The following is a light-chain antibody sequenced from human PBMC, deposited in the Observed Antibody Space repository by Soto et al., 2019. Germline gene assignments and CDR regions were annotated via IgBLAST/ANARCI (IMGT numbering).Light chain of an antibody. CDR3: SSYTSSSTSYV. CDR2: EGS. V-gene: IGLV2-14*01. Sequence: QSARTQPASVSGSPGQSITISCTGTSSDIGGYNYVSWYQQHPGKAPKLMIYEGSNRPSGFANRFSGYTSGNTASLTISWLQAEDVADYYCSSYTSSSTSYVFGTGTKGTVL. CDR1: SSDIGGYNY. J-gene: IGLJ1*01.